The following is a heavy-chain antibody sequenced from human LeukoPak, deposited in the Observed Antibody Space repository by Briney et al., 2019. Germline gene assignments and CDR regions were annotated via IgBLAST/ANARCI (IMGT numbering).Heavy chain of an antibody. CDR2: ISYSGST. D-gene: IGHD3-22*01. CDR3: AREPGFDSSGYLNWFDP. J-gene: IGHJ5*02. Sequence: SETLSLTCTVSGGSISSYYWSWIRQPPGKGLEWIACISYSGSTKYNPSLKSRVTISVDTSKSQPSLKLSSVTAADTAVYYCAREPGFDSSGYLNWFDPWGQGTLVTVSS. CDR1: GGSISSYY. V-gene: IGHV4-59*01.